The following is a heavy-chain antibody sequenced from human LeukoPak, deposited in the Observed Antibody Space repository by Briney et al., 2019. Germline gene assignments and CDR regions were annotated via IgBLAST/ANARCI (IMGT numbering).Heavy chain of an antibody. CDR2: IYHSGST. Sequence: SETLSLTCTVSGYSISSGYYWGWIRQPPGKGLEWIGSIYHSGSTYYNPSLKSRVTISVDTSKNQFSLKLSSVTAADTAVYYCARDIAYSSGCRVDYWGQGSLVTVSS. CDR3: ARDIAYSSGCRVDY. CDR1: GYSISSGYY. J-gene: IGHJ4*02. D-gene: IGHD6-19*01. V-gene: IGHV4-38-2*02.